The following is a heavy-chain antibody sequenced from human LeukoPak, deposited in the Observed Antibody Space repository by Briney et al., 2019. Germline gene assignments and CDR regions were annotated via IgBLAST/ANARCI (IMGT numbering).Heavy chain of an antibody. CDR3: ARERKGSVYQYVKGVDY. CDR2: INPNSGGT. CDR1: GYTFTDYY. D-gene: IGHD2-8*01. J-gene: IGHJ4*02. V-gene: IGHV1-2*02. Sequence: GASVTVSCKASGYTFTDYYMHWVRQVPGQGLEWMGWINPNSGGTNCARKFQGRVTMTRDTSISTAYMELSRLRSDDTAVYYCARERKGSVYQYVKGVDYWGQGTLVTVSS.